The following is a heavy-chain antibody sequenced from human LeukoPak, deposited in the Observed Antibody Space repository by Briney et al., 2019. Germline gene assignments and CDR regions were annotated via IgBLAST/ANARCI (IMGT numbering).Heavy chain of an antibody. Sequence: ASVKVSCKASGYTFTSYGISWVRQAPGQGLEWMGWISAYNGNTNYAQKLQGRVTVTTDTSTSTAYMELRSLRSDDTAVYYCARVVGVRGVTIPQPDYWGQGTLVTVSS. V-gene: IGHV1-18*01. CDR3: ARVVGVRGVTIPQPDY. J-gene: IGHJ4*02. CDR1: GYTFTSYG. CDR2: ISAYNGNT. D-gene: IGHD3-10*01.